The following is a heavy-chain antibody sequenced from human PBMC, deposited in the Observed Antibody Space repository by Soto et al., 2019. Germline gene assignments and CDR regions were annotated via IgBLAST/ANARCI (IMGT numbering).Heavy chain of an antibody. D-gene: IGHD6-13*01. Sequence: SETLSLTCTVSGGSISSYYWSWIRQPPGKGLEWIGYIYYSGSTNYNPSLKSRVTISVDTSKNQFSLKLSSVTAADTAVYYCAIYNVDLAAWWFDPWGQGTLVTVSS. CDR2: IYYSGST. V-gene: IGHV4-59*01. CDR1: GGSISSYY. CDR3: AIYNVDLAAWWFDP. J-gene: IGHJ5*02.